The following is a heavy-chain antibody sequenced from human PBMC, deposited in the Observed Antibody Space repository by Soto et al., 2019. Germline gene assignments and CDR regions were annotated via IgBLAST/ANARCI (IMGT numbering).Heavy chain of an antibody. CDR2: IIPIFGTA. Sequence: QVQLVQSGAEVKKPGSSVKVSCKASGGTFSSYAISWVRQAPGQGLEWMGGIIPIFGTANYAQKIQGRVTITADESTSTAYMELSSMRSEATAEYYCARDIGDSSGYYEGYYYGMDVWGQGTTVTVSS. V-gene: IGHV1-69*12. J-gene: IGHJ6*02. D-gene: IGHD3-22*01. CDR1: GGTFSSYA. CDR3: ARDIGDSSGYYEGYYYGMDV.